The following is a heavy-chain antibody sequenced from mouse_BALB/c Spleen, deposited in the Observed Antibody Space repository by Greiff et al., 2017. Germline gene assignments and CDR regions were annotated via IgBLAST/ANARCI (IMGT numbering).Heavy chain of an antibody. D-gene: IGHD3-2*01. CDR1: GFSLTSYG. CDR3: AKRGTARATWGFAY. V-gene: IGHV2-3*01. J-gene: IGHJ3*01. CDR2: IWGDGST. Sequence: VQGVESGPGLVAPSQSLSITCTVSGFSLTSYGVSWVRQPPGKGLEWLGVIWGDGSTNYHSALISRLSISKDNSKSQVFLKLNSLQTDDTATYYCAKRGTARATWGFAYWGQGTLVTVSA.